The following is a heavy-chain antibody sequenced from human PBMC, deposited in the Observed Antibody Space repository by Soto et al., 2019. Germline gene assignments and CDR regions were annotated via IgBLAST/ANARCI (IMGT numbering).Heavy chain of an antibody. CDR3: ARGYSGYGRRYYYGMDV. CDR2: ISSSSSTI. V-gene: IGHV3-48*02. J-gene: IGHJ6*02. CDR1: GFTFSSYS. Sequence: GGSLRLSCAASGFTFSSYSMNWVRQAPGKGLEWVSYISSSSSTIYYADSVKGRFTISRDNAKNSLYLQMNSLRDKDTAVYYCARGYSGYGRRYYYGMDVWGQGTTVTVSS. D-gene: IGHD5-12*01.